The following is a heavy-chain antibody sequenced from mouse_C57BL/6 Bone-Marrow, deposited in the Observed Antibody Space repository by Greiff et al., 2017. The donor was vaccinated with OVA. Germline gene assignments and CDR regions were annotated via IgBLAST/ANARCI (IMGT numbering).Heavy chain of an antibody. CDR1: GFNIKDYY. Sequence: EVQPQQSGAELVKPGASAQLFCTAPGFNIKDYYMHWVKQRTEQGLEWIGRIDPEDGETKYAPKFQGKATITADTSSNTAYLQLSSLTAEDTADYYWARDCYYVDYCNRGTALTVSS. V-gene: IGHV14-2*01. J-gene: IGHJ2*01. D-gene: IGHD2-3*01. CDR2: IDPEDGET. CDR3: ARDCYYVDY.